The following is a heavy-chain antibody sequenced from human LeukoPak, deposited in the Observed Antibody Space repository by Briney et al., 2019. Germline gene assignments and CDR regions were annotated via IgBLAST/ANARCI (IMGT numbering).Heavy chain of an antibody. V-gene: IGHV4-59*01. Sequence: SETLSLTCTVSGGSISSYYWSWIPQPPGKGLEWIGYIYYSGSTNYNPSLKSRVTISVDTSKNQFSLKLSSVTAADTAVYYCAGGSSWYVYWGQGTLVTVSS. J-gene: IGHJ4*02. D-gene: IGHD6-13*01. CDR1: GGSISSYY. CDR2: IYYSGST. CDR3: AGGSSWYVY.